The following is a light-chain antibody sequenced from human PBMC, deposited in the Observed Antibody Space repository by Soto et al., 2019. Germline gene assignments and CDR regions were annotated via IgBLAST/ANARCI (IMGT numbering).Light chain of an antibody. CDR1: SGDIGEYDY. Sequence: QSALTQPASVSGSPGQSITISCTGTSGDIGEYDYVSWFQQHAGKAPKLLIYEVHDRPSGVSNRFSGSKSGNTASLTISGLRAEDEADYFGSSYKTTSADSFGSGTKANV. V-gene: IGLV2-14*01. CDR2: EVH. CDR3: SSYKTTSADS. J-gene: IGLJ1*01.